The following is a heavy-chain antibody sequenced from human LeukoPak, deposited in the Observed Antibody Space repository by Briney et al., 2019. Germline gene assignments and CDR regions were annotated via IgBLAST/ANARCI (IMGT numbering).Heavy chain of an antibody. CDR3: ATTLAVAGTRWFDP. CDR1: GGSISSSSYY. V-gene: IGHV4-39*01. J-gene: IGHJ5*02. Sequence: KPSETLSLTCTVPGGSISSSSYYLGWIRQPPGKGLEWIGSIYYSGSTYYNPSLKSRVTISVDTSKNQFSLKLSSVTAADTAVYYCATTLAVAGTRWFDPWGQGTLVTVSS. CDR2: IYYSGST. D-gene: IGHD6-19*01.